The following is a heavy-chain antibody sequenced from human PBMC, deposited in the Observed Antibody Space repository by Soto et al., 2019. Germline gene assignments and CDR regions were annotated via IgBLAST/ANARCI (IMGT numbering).Heavy chain of an antibody. CDR3: AAESSRSYCISTRCPWGV. J-gene: IGHJ6*02. CDR2: IVVGSGNT. D-gene: IGHD2-2*01. V-gene: IGHV1-58*01. CDR1: GFTFTSSA. Sequence: SVKVSCKASGFTFTSSAVQWVRQARGQRLEWIGWIVVGSGNTNYAQKFQERVTITRDMSTSTAYMELSSLRSEDTAVYYCAAESSRSYCISTRCPWGVWGQGTTVTVSS.